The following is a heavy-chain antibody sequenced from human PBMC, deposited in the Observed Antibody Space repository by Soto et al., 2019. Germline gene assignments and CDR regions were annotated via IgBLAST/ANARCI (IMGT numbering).Heavy chain of an antibody. D-gene: IGHD6-19*01. CDR1: GFTFSSYS. CDR3: ARDTGYSSGQVPESFDI. CDR2: ISTSSNYI. Sequence: EVQLVESGGGLVKPGGSLRLSCAASGFTFSSYSMVWVCQAPGKGLEWVSCISTSSNYIFYGDSVKGRFTISRDNAKKSLYLQMNSLRADDTAVYYCARDTGYSSGQVPESFDIWGQGTMVAVSS. J-gene: IGHJ3*02. V-gene: IGHV3-21*01.